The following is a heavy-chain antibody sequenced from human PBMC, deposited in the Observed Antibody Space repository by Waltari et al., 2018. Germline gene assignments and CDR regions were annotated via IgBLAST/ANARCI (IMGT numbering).Heavy chain of an antibody. CDR1: ALTLHGFS. Sequence: EVKLAVFGGALGEPGQALSDPCASRALTLHGFSINWVRQAPGKGLGWLSYVIGNGFTLSYAESARDVFTISRDNADNSVYLRMDSLRAEDTAVYYCARDGGEGNSGYFNFDNWGQGTLVTFAS. V-gene: IGHV3-48*04. D-gene: IGHD3-22*01. J-gene: IGHJ4*02. CDR2: VIGNGFTL. CDR3: ARDGGEGNSGYFNFDN.